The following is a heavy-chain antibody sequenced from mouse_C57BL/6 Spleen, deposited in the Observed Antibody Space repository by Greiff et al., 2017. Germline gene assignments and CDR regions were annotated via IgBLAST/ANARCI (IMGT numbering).Heavy chain of an antibody. CDR2: IDPENGDT. J-gene: IGHJ3*01. CDR3: TTGGFAY. Sequence: DVQLQESGAELVRPGASVKLSCTASGFNIKDDYLHWVKQRPEQGLEWIGWIDPENGDTEYASKFQGKATITADTSSNTAYLQLSSLTSEDTAVYYCTTGGFAYWGQGTLVTVSA. V-gene: IGHV14-4*01. CDR1: GFNIKDDY.